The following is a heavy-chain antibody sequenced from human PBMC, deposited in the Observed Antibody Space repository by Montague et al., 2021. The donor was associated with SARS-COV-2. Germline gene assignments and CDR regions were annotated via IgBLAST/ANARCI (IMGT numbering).Heavy chain of an antibody. Sequence: SETLSLTCAVSGGSITGFSWSWVRQPAGKGLEWIGRVTTSGTTNYSPSHMSRVTMSVDTSKNQFSLNLNSVTAADTAIYYCARTPTRPLSLDSWGQGTLVTVSS. J-gene: IGHJ4*02. CDR1: GGSITGFS. CDR3: ARTPTRPLSLDS. D-gene: IGHD6-6*01. V-gene: IGHV4-4*07. CDR2: VTTSGTT.